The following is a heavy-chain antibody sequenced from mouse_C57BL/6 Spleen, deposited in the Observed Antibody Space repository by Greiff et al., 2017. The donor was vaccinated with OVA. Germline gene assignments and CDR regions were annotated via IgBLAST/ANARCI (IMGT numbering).Heavy chain of an antibody. V-gene: IGHV6-3*01. J-gene: IGHJ4*01. CDR1: GFTFSNYW. Sequence: EVQRVESGGGLVQPGGSMKLSCVASGFTFSNYWMNWVRQSPEKGLEWVAQIRLKSDNYATHYAESVKGRFTISRDDSKSSVYLQMNNLRAEDTGIYYCTGYSKNYAMDYWGQGTSVTVSS. D-gene: IGHD2-5*01. CDR2: IRLKSDNYAT. CDR3: TGYSKNYAMDY.